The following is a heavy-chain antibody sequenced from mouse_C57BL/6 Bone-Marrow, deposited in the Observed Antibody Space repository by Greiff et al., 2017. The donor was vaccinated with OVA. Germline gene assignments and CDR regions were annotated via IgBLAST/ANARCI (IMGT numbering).Heavy chain of an antibody. CDR2: IWTGGGP. CDR3: ARKEYYGPFDY. J-gene: IGHJ2*01. D-gene: IGHD1-1*01. V-gene: IGHV2-9-1*01. CDR1: GFSLTSYA. Sequence: QVQLKESGPGLVAPSQSLSITCTVSGFSLTSYAISWVRPPPGKGLEWLGVIWTGGGPNYNSALKSRLSISKDNTKSQVFLKMNSLQTDDTARYYCARKEYYGPFDYWGQGTTLTVSS.